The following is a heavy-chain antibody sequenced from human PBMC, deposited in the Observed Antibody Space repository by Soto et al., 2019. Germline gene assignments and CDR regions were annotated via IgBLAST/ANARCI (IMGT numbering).Heavy chain of an antibody. D-gene: IGHD6-13*01. CDR1: GGSFSGYY. Sequence: SETLSLTCAVYGGSFSGYYWSWIRQPPGKGLEWIGEINHSGSTNYNPSLKSRVTISVDTSKNQFSLKLSSVTAADTAVYYCARAPGIAAAGRYNWFDPWGQGTLVTVSS. CDR3: ARAPGIAAAGRYNWFDP. J-gene: IGHJ5*02. CDR2: INHSGST. V-gene: IGHV4-34*01.